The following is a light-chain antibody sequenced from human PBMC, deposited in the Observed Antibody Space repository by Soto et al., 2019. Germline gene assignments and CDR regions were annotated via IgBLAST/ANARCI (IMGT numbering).Light chain of an antibody. Sequence: EIVMTHSPATLSVSQGERATLSCRASQSVSNNYLAWYQQKPGQAPRLLIYGASNRATGIPDRFSGSGSGTDFTLTISRLEPEDFAVYYCQQYGGSTWTFGQGTKV. V-gene: IGKV3-20*01. CDR1: QSVSNNY. CDR2: GAS. J-gene: IGKJ1*01. CDR3: QQYGGSTWT.